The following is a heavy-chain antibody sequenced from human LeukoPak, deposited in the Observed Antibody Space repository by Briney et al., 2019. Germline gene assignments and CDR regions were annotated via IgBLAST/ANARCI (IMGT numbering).Heavy chain of an antibody. V-gene: IGHV4-59*01. J-gene: IGHJ4*02. CDR1: GGSISTYY. D-gene: IGHD4-17*01. CDR2: IYHGGSA. Sequence: SETLSLTCAVSGGSISTYYWSWIRQPPGKGLEWIGYIYHGGSAMYSPSLRSRVTISVDRPNNHFSLKLTSVTAADTAVYFCAITTRDDFGEYFFDYWGQGTLVTVSS. CDR3: AITTRDDFGEYFFDY.